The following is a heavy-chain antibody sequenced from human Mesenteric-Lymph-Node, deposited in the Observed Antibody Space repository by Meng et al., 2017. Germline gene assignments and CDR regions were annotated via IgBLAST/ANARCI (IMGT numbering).Heavy chain of an antibody. CDR2: INPNTGGT. J-gene: IGHJ4*02. D-gene: IGHD3-22*01. Sequence: VQRVQFGAEVKKPGDSVKVSCKASGYTFTGYYMHWMRQAPGQGLEWMGRINPNTGGTDYAQKFQGRVTMTRDTSIRTDYMELSSLRSDDTAVYYCARDRLGYYDSSGPVDYWGQGTLVTVSS. V-gene: IGHV1-2*06. CDR3: ARDRLGYYDSSGPVDY. CDR1: GYTFTGYY.